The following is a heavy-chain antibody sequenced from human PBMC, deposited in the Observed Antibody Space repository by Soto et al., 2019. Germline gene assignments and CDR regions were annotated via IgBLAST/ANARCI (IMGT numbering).Heavy chain of an antibody. CDR1: ADTFSSYW. CDR3: ARIRKNCGGDCYALEY. Sequence: EVQLVQSGAEVKKPGESLKISCQGSADTFSSYWIGWVRQMPGKGLEWLGIMFLGGSDTRYSPSFQGRVNISADKSITTAYLQWNSLKASDTAMYYYARIRKNCGGDCYALEYWGQGTLVTVSS. J-gene: IGHJ4*02. V-gene: IGHV5-51*01. D-gene: IGHD2-21*02. CDR2: MFLGGSDT.